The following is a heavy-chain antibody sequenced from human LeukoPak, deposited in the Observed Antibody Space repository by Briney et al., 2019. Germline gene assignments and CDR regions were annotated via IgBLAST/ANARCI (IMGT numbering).Heavy chain of an antibody. V-gene: IGHV3-7*01. D-gene: IGHD6-13*01. CDR3: ARDEGIAAAGTPFDY. CDR2: IKQDGSEK. Sequence: PGGSLRLSCAASGFTFSSYWVSWVRQAPGKGLEWVANIKQDGSEKYYVDSVKGRFTISRDNAKNSLYLQMNSLRAEDTAVYYCARDEGIAAAGTPFDYWGQGTLVTVSS. CDR1: GFTFSSYW. J-gene: IGHJ4*02.